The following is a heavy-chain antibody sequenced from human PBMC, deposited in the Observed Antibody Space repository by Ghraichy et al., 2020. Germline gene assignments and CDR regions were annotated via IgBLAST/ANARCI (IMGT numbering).Heavy chain of an antibody. Sequence: SETLSLTCTVSGGSISSSSYYWGWIRQPPGKGLEWIGSIFYGGSTYYNPSLNSRVTISADTSKNQFSLKVTSVTAADTAVYYCARSSSSVRFDYWGQGTLVTVSS. CDR2: IFYGGST. CDR1: GGSISSSSYY. D-gene: IGHD6-6*01. V-gene: IGHV4-39*01. J-gene: IGHJ4*02. CDR3: ARSSSSVRFDY.